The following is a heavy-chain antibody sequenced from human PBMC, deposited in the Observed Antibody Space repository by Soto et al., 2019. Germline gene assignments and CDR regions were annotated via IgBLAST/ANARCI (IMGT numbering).Heavy chain of an antibody. D-gene: IGHD3-16*01. J-gene: IGHJ6*02. V-gene: IGHV5-10-1*01. CDR1: GYSFTSYW. CDR2: IDRSDSYT. Sequence: GESLKIACKGSGYSFTSYWITLVRQMPGKGLEWMGRIDRSDSYTNYSPSFQGHVTISADKSISTAYLQWSSLKASDTAMYYCARLAMASRRGYYGMDVWGQGTTVTVSS. CDR3: ARLAMASRRGYYGMDV.